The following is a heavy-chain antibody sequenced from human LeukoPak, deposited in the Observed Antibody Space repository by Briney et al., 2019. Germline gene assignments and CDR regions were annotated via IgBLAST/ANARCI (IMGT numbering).Heavy chain of an antibody. Sequence: GGSLRLSCAASGFTFSSYSMNWVRQAPGKGLEWVSSISSSSSYIYYADSVKGRFTISRDNAKDSLYLQMNSLSAEDTAVYYCAREPVAGTAPRWGQGTLVTVSS. CDR1: GFTFSSYS. CDR3: AREPVAGTAPR. D-gene: IGHD6-19*01. V-gene: IGHV3-21*01. J-gene: IGHJ4*02. CDR2: ISSSSSYI.